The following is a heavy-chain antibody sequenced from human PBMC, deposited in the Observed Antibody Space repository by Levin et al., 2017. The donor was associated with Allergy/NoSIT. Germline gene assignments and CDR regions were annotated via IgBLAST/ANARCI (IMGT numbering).Heavy chain of an antibody. D-gene: IGHD6-19*01. Sequence: PGESLKISCAASGFTFSSYGMHWVRQAPGKGLEWVAVIWYDGSNKYYADSVKGRFTISRDNSKNTLYLQMNSLRAEDTAVYYCARDRYEPVSSGWYGVFDYWGQGTLVTVSS. CDR1: GFTFSSYG. V-gene: IGHV3-33*01. CDR3: ARDRYEPVSSGWYGVFDY. CDR2: IWYDGSNK. J-gene: IGHJ4*02.